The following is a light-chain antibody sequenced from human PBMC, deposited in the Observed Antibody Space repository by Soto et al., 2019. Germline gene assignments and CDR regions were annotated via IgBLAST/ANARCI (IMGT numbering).Light chain of an antibody. V-gene: IGKV1-39*01. CDR2: AAS. CDR3: QQSYHTLPLT. J-gene: IGKJ4*01. Sequence: DIQMTQSPSSLSASVGDRVTITCRASQSISNYVNWYQQRLGKAPNLLIYAASSLQSGVPSRFSGSGSGRDFTLTLSSLHPEDFATYYCQQSYHTLPLTFGGGTKVEI. CDR1: QSISNY.